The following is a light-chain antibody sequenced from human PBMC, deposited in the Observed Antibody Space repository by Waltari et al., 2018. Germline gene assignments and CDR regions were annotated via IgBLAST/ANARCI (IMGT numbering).Light chain of an antibody. Sequence: DIVMTQSPLSLPVTPGEPASISCRSSQCLLHSNGYNYLDWYLPKPGQSPQLLIYLGSNRASGVPDRFSGSGSGTDFTLKISRVEAEDVGVYYCMQALQIPPITFGQGTKVEIK. J-gene: IGKJ1*01. CDR3: MQALQIPPIT. V-gene: IGKV2-28*01. CDR2: LGS. CDR1: QCLLHSNGYNY.